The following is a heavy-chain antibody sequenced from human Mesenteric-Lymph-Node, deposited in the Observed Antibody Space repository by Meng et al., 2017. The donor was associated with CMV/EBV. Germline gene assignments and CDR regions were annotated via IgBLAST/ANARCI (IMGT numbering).Heavy chain of an antibody. CDR1: GGSVSSGSYY. CDR3: ARSLDFWSGYMLDP. J-gene: IGHJ5*02. D-gene: IGHD3-3*01. Sequence: GSLRLSCTVSGGSVSSGSYYWSWIRQPPGKGLEWIGYIYYTGSTYYNPSLKSRVTISVDTSKNQFSLKLSSVTAADTVVYYCARSLDFWSGYMLDPWGQGTLVTVSS. CDR2: IYYTGST. V-gene: IGHV4-61*01.